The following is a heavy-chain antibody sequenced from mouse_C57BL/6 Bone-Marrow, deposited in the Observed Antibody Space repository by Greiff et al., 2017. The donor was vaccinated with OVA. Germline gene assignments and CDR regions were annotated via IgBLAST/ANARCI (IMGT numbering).Heavy chain of an antibody. Sequence: EVMLVESGGGLVKPGGSLKLSCAASGFTFSDYGMHWVRQAPEKGLEWVAYISSGSSTIYSADTVKGRFTISRDNAKNTLFLQMTSLRSEDTAMYYCARRWLRRREDYAMDYWGQGTSVTVSS. CDR1: GFTFSDYG. CDR3: ARRWLRRREDYAMDY. V-gene: IGHV5-17*01. D-gene: IGHD2-2*01. CDR2: ISSGSSTI. J-gene: IGHJ4*01.